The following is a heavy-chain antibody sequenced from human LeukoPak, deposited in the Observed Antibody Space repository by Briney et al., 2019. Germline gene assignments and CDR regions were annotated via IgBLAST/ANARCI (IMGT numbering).Heavy chain of an antibody. CDR2: IRYDGSNK. D-gene: IGHD5-12*01. Sequence: GGSLRLSCAASGFTFSSYGMHWVRQAPGKGLEWVTFIRYDGSNKYYTDSVKGRFTISRDNSKDTLYLQMNSLRAEDTAVYYCAKDSWIGVLVPFDYWGQGTLVTVSS. J-gene: IGHJ4*02. CDR3: AKDSWIGVLVPFDY. CDR1: GFTFSSYG. V-gene: IGHV3-30*02.